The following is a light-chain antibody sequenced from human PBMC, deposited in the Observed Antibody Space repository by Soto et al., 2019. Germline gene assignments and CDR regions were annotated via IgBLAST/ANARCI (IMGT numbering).Light chain of an antibody. Sequence: QSVLTQPASVSGSPGQSITISCTGTSSDVGGYNYVSWYQQHPGKAPKLLIYSNDRRPSGVPERFSGSKSGTSASLAISGLQSEDEADYYCSAWDDSLNGLYVFGTGTKLTVL. V-gene: IGLV1-44*01. CDR3: SAWDDSLNGLYV. CDR1: SSDVGGYNY. J-gene: IGLJ1*01. CDR2: SND.